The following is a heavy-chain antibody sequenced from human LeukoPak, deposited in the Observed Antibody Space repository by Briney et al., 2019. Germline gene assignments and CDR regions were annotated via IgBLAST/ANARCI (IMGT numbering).Heavy chain of an antibody. CDR3: VIGVGWQPDY. CDR1: GDSVTGYY. J-gene: IGHJ4*02. D-gene: IGHD2-15*01. V-gene: IGHV4-59*02. CDR2: IYKIGTT. Sequence: SETLSLTCTVFGDSVTGYYLNWVRQPPGKGLEWIGHIYKIGTTNYNPSLKSRHTISADTSKNQFSLKLRSVTAADTAVYYCVIGVGWQPDYWGQGALVTVSS.